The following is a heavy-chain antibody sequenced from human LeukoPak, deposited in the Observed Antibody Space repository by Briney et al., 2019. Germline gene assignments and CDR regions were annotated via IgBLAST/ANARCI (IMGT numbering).Heavy chain of an antibody. D-gene: IGHD3-16*02. CDR3: AKKNYDYVWGSYHPDNDAFDI. J-gene: IGHJ3*02. V-gene: IGHV3-33*06. Sequence: GGSLRLSCAASGFTFSSYGMHWVRQAPGKGLGWVAVIWYDGSNKYYADSVKGRFTISRDNSKNTLYLQMNSRRAEDTAVYYCAKKNYDYVWGSYHPDNDAFDIWGQGTMVTVSS. CDR1: GFTFSSYG. CDR2: IWYDGSNK.